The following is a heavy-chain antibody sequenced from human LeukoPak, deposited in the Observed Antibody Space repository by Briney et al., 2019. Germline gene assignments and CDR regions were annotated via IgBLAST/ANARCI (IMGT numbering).Heavy chain of an antibody. V-gene: IGHV4-34*01. CDR2: INHSGST. CDR3: ARRSVVVPAAILSPYYYMDV. CDR1: GGSFSGYY. Sequence: SETLSLTCAVYGGSFSGYYWSWIRQPPGKGLEWIGEINHSGSTNYNPSLKSRVTISVDTSKNQFSLKLSSVTAADTAVYYCARRSVVVPAAILSPYYYMDVWGKGTTVTVSS. J-gene: IGHJ6*03. D-gene: IGHD2-2*02.